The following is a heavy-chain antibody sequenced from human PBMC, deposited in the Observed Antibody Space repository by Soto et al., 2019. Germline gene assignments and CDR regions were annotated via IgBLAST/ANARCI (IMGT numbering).Heavy chain of an antibody. V-gene: IGHV3-23*01. CDR1: GFTFSRYA. CDR3: ARDALGEYYFDY. J-gene: IGHJ4*02. CDR2: ISGSGGST. Sequence: GGSLRLSCAASGFTFSRYAMSWVRQAPGKGLEWVSVISGSGGSTYYADSVKGRFTISRDNSKNTLYLQMNSLRAEDTAVYYCARDALGEYYFDYWGQGTVVTVSS.